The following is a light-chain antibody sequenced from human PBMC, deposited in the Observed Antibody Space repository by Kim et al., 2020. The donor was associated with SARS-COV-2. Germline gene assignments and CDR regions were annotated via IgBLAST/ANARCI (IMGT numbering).Light chain of an antibody. CDR3: QQYHNIPLT. Sequence: DIVMTQSPDSLAVSLGERATLNCKSSQSVLYSSNNKNRLAWYQQKPGQPPKLLIYWASTRESGVPDRFSGSGSGTDFTLTISSLQAEDVAVYYCQQYHNIPLTFGGGTKLEI. CDR1: QSVLYSSNNKNR. J-gene: IGKJ4*01. V-gene: IGKV4-1*01. CDR2: WAS.